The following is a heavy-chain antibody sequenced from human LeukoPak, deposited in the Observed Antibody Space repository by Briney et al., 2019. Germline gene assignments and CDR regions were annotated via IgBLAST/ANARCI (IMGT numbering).Heavy chain of an antibody. CDR1: GFTFSSYW. V-gene: IGHV3-7*01. J-gene: IGHJ4*02. Sequence: AGGSLRLSCAASGFTFSSYWMNWVRQAPGKGLEWVANIKQDGSEKFYVDSVKGRFTISRDNAKNSLCLQMNSLRAEDTAVYYCAREGVTDFDYWGQGTLVTVSS. CDR3: AREGVTDFDY. D-gene: IGHD2-21*02. CDR2: IKQDGSEK.